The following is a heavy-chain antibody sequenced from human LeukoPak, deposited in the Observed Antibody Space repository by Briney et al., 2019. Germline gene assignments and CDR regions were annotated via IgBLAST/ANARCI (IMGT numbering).Heavy chain of an antibody. D-gene: IGHD2-15*01. V-gene: IGHV1-2*02. CDR2: SSPNSGGA. Sequence: ASVKVSCKASGYTFSGYYIHWVRQAPGQGLEWMGYSSPNSGGANSAQEFRGRVTMTRDTSISTAYMELTRLGSDDTAVYYCARGGDGLLSKDFDYWGQGTLVTVSS. CDR1: GYTFSGYY. CDR3: ARGGDGLLSKDFDY. J-gene: IGHJ4*02.